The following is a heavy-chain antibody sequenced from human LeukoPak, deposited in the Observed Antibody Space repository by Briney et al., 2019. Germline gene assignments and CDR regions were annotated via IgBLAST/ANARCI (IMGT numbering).Heavy chain of an antibody. Sequence: GGSLRLSCAASAFTVSSNFMTWVRQAPGKGLEWVSLIYAGGGTYYADSVQGRFSISRHLSKNTVDLQMNSLRVEDTAVYYCASGRSYWYHLDYWGRGTLVTVSS. CDR1: AFTVSSNF. CDR2: IYAGGGT. CDR3: ASGRSYWYHLDY. V-gene: IGHV3-53*04. D-gene: IGHD2-8*02. J-gene: IGHJ4*02.